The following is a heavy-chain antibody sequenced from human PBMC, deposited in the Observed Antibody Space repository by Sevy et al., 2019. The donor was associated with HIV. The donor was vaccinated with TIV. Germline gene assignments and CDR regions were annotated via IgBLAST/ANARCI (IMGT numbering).Heavy chain of an antibody. J-gene: IGHJ4*02. CDR2: IYTSGST. V-gene: IGHV4-61*02. D-gene: IGHD3-22*01. CDR3: ARVDRCYYDNSAFDY. Sequence: SETLSLTCTVSGGSISSGNYYWSWIRQPAGTGLEWIGRIYTSGSTNYNPSLKSRVTISVDTSKNQFSLKLSSVTAADTAVYYCARVDRCYYDNSAFDYWGQGTLVTVSS. CDR1: GGSISSGNYY.